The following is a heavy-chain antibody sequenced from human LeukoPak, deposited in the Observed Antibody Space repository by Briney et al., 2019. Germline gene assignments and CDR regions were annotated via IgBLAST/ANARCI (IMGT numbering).Heavy chain of an antibody. CDR2: ISSDSDYI. CDR1: GFSLSTQS. D-gene: IGHD3-3*01. V-gene: IGHV3-21*01. CDR3: ARGRVVDNQYSEFCY. Sequence: GGSLRLFCAVSGFSLSTQSMKWVRQAPGKGREWVSSISSDSDYIYYADLVKGRFTISRDNANNSLYLQMSSLRAQDTAVYYCARGRVVDNQYSEFCYWGQGTLFTVSP. J-gene: IGHJ4*02.